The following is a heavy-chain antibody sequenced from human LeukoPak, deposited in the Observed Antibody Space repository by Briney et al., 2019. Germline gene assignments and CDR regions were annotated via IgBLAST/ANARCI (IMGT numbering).Heavy chain of an antibody. CDR1: GFTFSSYS. J-gene: IGHJ4*02. Sequence: GGSLRLSCAASGFTFSSYSMNWVRQAPGKGLEWVSYISSSSSTIYYADSVKGRFTISRDNSKNTLSLQMNSLRPEDTAVYYCAKGGESRYFDSWGQGTLVTVSS. CDR3: AKGGESRYFDS. CDR2: ISSSSSTI. V-gene: IGHV3-48*01.